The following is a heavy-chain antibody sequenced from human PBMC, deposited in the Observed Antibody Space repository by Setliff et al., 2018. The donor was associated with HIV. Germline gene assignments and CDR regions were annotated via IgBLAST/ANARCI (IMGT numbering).Heavy chain of an antibody. CDR2: IYHTGTT. Sequence: SETLSLTCTVSGVSFGSSDYYRAWIRQPPGKGLEWIGSIYHTGTTSYNRSLQSRVTISEDTSKNQFSLKLSSVTAADTAVYYCARDRRGYYYGSGSCYMDVWGTGTTVTVS. V-gene: IGHV4-39*02. J-gene: IGHJ6*03. D-gene: IGHD3-10*01. CDR1: GVSFGSSDYY. CDR3: ARDRRGYYYGSGSCYMDV.